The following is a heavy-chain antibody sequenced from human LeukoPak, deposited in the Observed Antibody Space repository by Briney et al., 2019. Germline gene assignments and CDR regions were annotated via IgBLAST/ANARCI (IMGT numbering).Heavy chain of an antibody. V-gene: IGHV4-38-2*02. D-gene: IGHD2-2*01. CDR1: GYSISSGYY. J-gene: IGHJ4*02. CDR3: ASGREYPYDY. CDR2: IYHSGST. Sequence: SETLSLTCTVSGYSISSGYYWGWIRQPPGKGLEWIGSIYHSGSTYYNPSLKSRVTISVDTSKNQFSLKLSSVTAADTAVYYCASGREYPYDYWGQGTLVTVSS.